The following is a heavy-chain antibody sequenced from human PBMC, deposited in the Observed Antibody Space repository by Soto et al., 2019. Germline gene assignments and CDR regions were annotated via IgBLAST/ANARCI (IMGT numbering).Heavy chain of an antibody. Sequence: PGESLKISCKGSGYSFTSYWIGWVRQMPGKGLEWMGIIYPGDSDTRYSPSFQGQVTISADKSISTAYLQWSSLKASDTAMYYCARLRYFGYGYDYYYYGIDVWGQGTSVTVSS. J-gene: IGHJ6*02. D-gene: IGHD5-12*01. CDR3: ARLRYFGYGYDYYYYGIDV. CDR1: GYSFTSYW. V-gene: IGHV5-51*01. CDR2: IYPGDSDT.